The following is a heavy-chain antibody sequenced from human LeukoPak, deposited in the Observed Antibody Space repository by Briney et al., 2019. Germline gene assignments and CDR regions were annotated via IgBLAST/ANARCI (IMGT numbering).Heavy chain of an antibody. V-gene: IGHV1-46*01. CDR3: ARAGIFDY. J-gene: IGHJ4*02. CDR2: INPSGGST. CDR1: GYTFTDYY. Sequence: ASVKLSCKASGYTFTDYYIHWARQALGQGLEWMGIINPSGGSTSYAQKFQGRVTMTRDTSTSTVYMELSSLRSEDTAVYYCARAGIFDYWGQGTLVTVSS. D-gene: IGHD3-10*01.